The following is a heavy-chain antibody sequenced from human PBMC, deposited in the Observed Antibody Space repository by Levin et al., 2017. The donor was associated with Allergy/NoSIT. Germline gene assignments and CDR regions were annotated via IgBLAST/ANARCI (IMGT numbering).Heavy chain of an antibody. J-gene: IGHJ3*02. CDR3: ARDRELYTSGRIDAFDI. CDR1: GFTLSSYN. Sequence: GGSLRLSCGASGFTLSSYNMNWVRQAPGKGLEWVSYISSRSSTIYYADSVKGRFTISRDNAKNSLYLQMNSLRVEDTAVFYCARDRELYTSGRIDAFDIWGQGTMVTVSS. D-gene: IGHD6-19*01. V-gene: IGHV3-48*01. CDR2: ISSRSSTI.